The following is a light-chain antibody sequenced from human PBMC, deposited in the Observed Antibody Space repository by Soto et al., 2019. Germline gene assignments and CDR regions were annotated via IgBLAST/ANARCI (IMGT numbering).Light chain of an antibody. CDR1: GSNIGADYD. V-gene: IGLV1-40*01. CDR3: QSYDTGLRLV. CDR2: GNF. J-gene: IGLJ3*02. Sequence: QSVLTQPPSVSGAPGQSVTISCTGSGSNIGADYDVHWYQQLPGTAPKLLIYGNFIRPSGVPDRFSGSRSDTSASLAITGLQAEDEADYYCQSYDTGLRLVFGGGTKLTVL.